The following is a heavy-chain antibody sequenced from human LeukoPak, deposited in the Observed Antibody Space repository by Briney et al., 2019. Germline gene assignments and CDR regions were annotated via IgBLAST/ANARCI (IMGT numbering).Heavy chain of an antibody. J-gene: IGHJ4*02. CDR3: AKGPYDSSGYYFDY. Sequence: GGSLRLSCAASGFTFSSYAMSWVRQAPGKGLEWVSAISGSGGSTYYADSVKGRFTISRDNPKNTLYLQMNSLRAEDTAVYYCAKGPYDSSGYYFDYWGQGTLVTVSS. CDR1: GFTFSSYA. D-gene: IGHD3-22*01. V-gene: IGHV3-23*01. CDR2: ISGSGGST.